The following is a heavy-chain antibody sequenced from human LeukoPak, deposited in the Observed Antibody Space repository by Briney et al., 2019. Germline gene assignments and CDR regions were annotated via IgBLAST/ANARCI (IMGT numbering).Heavy chain of an antibody. Sequence: PPETLSLTCTVSGYSISSGYYWGWIRQPPGKGLEWIGSIYHSGSTYYNPSLKSRVTISVDTSKNQFSLKLSSVTAADTAVYYCARVQDYSNYVVYWGQGTLVTVSS. J-gene: IGHJ4*02. V-gene: IGHV4-38-2*02. D-gene: IGHD4-11*01. CDR1: GYSISSGYY. CDR3: ARVQDYSNYVVY. CDR2: IYHSGST.